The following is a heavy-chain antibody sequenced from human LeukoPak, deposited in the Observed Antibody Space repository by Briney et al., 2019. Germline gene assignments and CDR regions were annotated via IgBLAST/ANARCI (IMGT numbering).Heavy chain of an antibody. CDR3: ARDYGGSSPFDY. CDR1: GFTFSSYE. D-gene: IGHD4-23*01. CDR2: INSDGSST. V-gene: IGHV3-74*01. J-gene: IGHJ4*02. Sequence: GGSLRLSCAASGFTFSSYEMNWVRRAPGKGLVGVSRINSDGSSTSYADSVKGRFTISRDNAKNSLYLQMNSLRAEDTAVYYCARDYGGSSPFDYWGQGTLVTVSS.